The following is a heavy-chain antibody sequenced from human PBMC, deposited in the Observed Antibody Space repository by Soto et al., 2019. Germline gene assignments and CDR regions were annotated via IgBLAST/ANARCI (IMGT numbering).Heavy chain of an antibody. CDR3: ARDGSAPRPPDIVVVPAAIGPYGMDV. J-gene: IGHJ6*02. Sequence: EVQLVESGGGLVQPGRSLRLSCAASGFTFDDYAMHWVRQAPGKGLEWVSGISWNSGSIGYADSVKGRFTISRDNAKNSLYLQMNSLRAEDTALYYCARDGSAPRPPDIVVVPAAIGPYGMDVWGQGTTVTVSS. CDR2: ISWNSGSI. D-gene: IGHD2-2*02. CDR1: GFTFDDYA. V-gene: IGHV3-9*01.